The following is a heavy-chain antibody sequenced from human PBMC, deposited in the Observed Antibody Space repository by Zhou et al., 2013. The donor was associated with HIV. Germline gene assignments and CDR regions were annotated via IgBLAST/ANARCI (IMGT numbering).Heavy chain of an antibody. CDR3: AREREQFGQVDFQH. D-gene: IGHD3-10*01. CDR2: ISAYNGNT. J-gene: IGHJ1*01. CDR1: GYSFTSYA. V-gene: IGHV1-18*01. Sequence: QVQLVQSGAEVKKTGASVKVSCKASGYSFTSYAITWVRQAPGQGLEWMGWISAYNGNTNYAQKLQGRVSMTTDTSTSTAYMELRSLRSDDAALYYCAREREQFGQVDFQHWGQGTLVTVSS.